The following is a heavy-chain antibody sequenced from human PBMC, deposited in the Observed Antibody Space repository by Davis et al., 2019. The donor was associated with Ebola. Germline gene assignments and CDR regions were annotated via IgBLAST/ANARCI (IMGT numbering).Heavy chain of an antibody. CDR3: ARDRISARQTPTFDY. CDR2: INSDGSST. CDR1: GFTFSSYW. V-gene: IGHV3-74*01. J-gene: IGHJ4*02. Sequence: HTGESLKISCAASGFTFSSYWMHWVRQAPGKGLVWVSRINSDGSSTSYADSVKGRFTISRDNAKNTLYLQMNSLRAEDTAVYYCARDRISARQTPTFDYWGQGTLVTVSS. D-gene: IGHD6-6*01.